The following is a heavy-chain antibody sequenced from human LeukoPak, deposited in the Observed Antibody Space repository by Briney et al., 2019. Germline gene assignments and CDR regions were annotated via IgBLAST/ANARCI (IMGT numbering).Heavy chain of an antibody. Sequence: SETLSLTCAVSGGSISSGGSSWRWIRQPPGKGLEWIGYIYHSGSTYYNPSLKSRVTISVDRSKNQFSLKLSSVTAADTAVYYCASSSAWSGYENWFDPWGQGTLVTVSS. CDR3: ASSSAWSGYENWFDP. CDR1: GGSISSGGSS. CDR2: IYHSGST. V-gene: IGHV4-30-2*01. D-gene: IGHD3-3*01. J-gene: IGHJ5*02.